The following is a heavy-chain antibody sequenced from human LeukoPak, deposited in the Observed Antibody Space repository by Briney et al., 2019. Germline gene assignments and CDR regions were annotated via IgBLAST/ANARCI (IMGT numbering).Heavy chain of an antibody. D-gene: IGHD3-9*01. CDR3: ARGYYDILTGYYAPFDY. CDR1: GGFISNYY. CDR2: IFYTGGT. V-gene: IGHV4-59*01. Sequence: SETLSLTCTVSGGFISNYYWNWIRQPPGKGLEWIGYIFYTGGTNYNPSLKSRVTISEDTSKNQFSLKLTSVTTADTAVYYCARGYYDILTGYYAPFDYWGQGTLVTVSS. J-gene: IGHJ4*02.